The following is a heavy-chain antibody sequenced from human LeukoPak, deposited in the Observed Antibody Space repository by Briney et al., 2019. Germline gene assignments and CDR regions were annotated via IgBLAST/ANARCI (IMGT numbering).Heavy chain of an antibody. Sequence: PGGSLRLSCAASGFTFSSYSMNWVRQAPGKGLEWVSSISSSSSYIYYADSVKGRFTISRDNSKNTLYLQMNRLRAEDTAVYYGARRAGAYSHPYDYWGQGTLVTVSS. CDR1: GFTFSSYS. V-gene: IGHV3-21*04. CDR2: ISSSSSYI. D-gene: IGHD4/OR15-4a*01. J-gene: IGHJ4*02. CDR3: ARRAGAYSHPYDY.